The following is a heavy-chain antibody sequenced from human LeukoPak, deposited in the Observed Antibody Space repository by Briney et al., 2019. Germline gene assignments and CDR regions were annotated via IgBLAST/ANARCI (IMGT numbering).Heavy chain of an antibody. Sequence: SETLSLTCTVSGGSISSGSYYWSWIRQPAGKGLEWIGRIYTSGSTNYNPSPKSRVTISVDTSKNQFSLKLSSVTAADTAVYYCASHCSSTSCYGTDYWGQGTLVTVSS. D-gene: IGHD2-2*01. CDR1: GGSISSGSYY. CDR2: IYTSGST. CDR3: ASHCSSTSCYGTDY. J-gene: IGHJ4*02. V-gene: IGHV4-61*02.